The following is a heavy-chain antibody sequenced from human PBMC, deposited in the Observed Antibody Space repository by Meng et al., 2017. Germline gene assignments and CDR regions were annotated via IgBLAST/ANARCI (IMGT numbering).Heavy chain of an antibody. D-gene: IGHD6-13*01. CDR1: GGTFSSYA. V-gene: IGHV1-69*05. J-gene: IGHJ4*02. CDR2: IIPIFGTA. CDR3: ASYTAAAGTFDY. Sequence: QLVESGAEVKKPGSSVKVSCKASGGTFSSYAISWVRQAPGQGLEWMGGIIPIFGTANYAQKFQGRVTITTDESTSTAYMELSSLRSEDTAVYYCASYTAAAGTFDYWGQGTLVTVSS.